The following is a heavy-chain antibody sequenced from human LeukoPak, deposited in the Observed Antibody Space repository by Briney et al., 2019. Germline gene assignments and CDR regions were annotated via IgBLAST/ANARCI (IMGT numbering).Heavy chain of an antibody. Sequence: GGSLRLPCAASGFTFSSYGMHWVRQAPGKGLEWVAVISYDGSNKYYADSVKGRFTISRDNSKNTLYLQMNSLRAEDTAVYYCAKDAYSGSYDYWGQGTLVTVSS. CDR2: ISYDGSNK. D-gene: IGHD1-26*01. V-gene: IGHV3-30*18. CDR3: AKDAYSGSYDY. J-gene: IGHJ4*02. CDR1: GFTFSSYG.